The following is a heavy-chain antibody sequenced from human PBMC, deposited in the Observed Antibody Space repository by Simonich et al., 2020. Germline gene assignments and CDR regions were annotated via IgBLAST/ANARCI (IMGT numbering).Heavy chain of an antibody. D-gene: IGHD2-21*02. CDR1: VFTFSRYA. V-gene: IGHV3-30*07. Sequence: QVQLVESGGGVVQPGRSFRLYCAASVFTFSRYAWHWVCQATCKVLERAATADGKRLRWLAVISVNESNKYSAKSAKGRFTISSDNSKTTLYLQMNSLRAEETAVYYCARDGERYCGGDCYSYFDYWGQGTLVTVSS. CDR2: ISVNESNK. CDR3: ARDGERYCGGDCYSYFDY. J-gene: IGHJ4*02.